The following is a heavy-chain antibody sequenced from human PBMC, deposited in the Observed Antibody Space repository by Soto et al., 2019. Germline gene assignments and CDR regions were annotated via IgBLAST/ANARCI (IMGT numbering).Heavy chain of an antibody. CDR1: GGTFSSYA. CDR3: ASGRDGRIDGNGY. D-gene: IGHD2-8*01. J-gene: IGHJ4*02. CDR2: IIPILGTA. V-gene: IGHV1-69*12. Sequence: QVQLVQSGAEVKKPGSSVKVSCKASGGTFSSYAISWVRQAPGQGLERMGGIIPILGTANYAQKIQGRDTITADESTSTADMELSSMRSEDTAVYYCASGRDGRIDGNGYLGQGTLVTVSS.